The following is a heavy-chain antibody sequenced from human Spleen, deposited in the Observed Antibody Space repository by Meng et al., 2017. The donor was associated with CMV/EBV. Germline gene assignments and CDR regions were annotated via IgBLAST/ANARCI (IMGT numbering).Heavy chain of an antibody. V-gene: IGHV3-15*04. D-gene: IGHD3-3*01. CDR1: GFTFSNAW. Sequence: GESLKISCAASGFTFSNAWMNWVRQAPGNGLEWVGRIESKTDGGTTDYAAAVKGRFTISRDDSKKTLYLQMNSLKTEDTAVYYCSILFWSGYPYYHYYGMDVWGQGTTVTVSS. CDR3: SILFWSGYPYYHYYGMDV. CDR2: IESKTDGGTT. J-gene: IGHJ6*02.